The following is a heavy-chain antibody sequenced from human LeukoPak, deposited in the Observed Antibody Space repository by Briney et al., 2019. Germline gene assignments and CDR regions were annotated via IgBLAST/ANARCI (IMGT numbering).Heavy chain of an antibody. CDR3: ARLPSPHSSGYYYCSY. V-gene: IGHV3-7*01. CDR2: IKQDGSEK. D-gene: IGHD3-22*01. Sequence: GGSLRLSCAASGFTFSSYWMSWVRQAPGKGLEWVANIKQDGSEKYYVDSVKGRFTISRDNAKNSLYLQMNSLRAEDTAVYYCARLPSPHSSGYYYCSYRGQGTLVTVSS. CDR1: GFTFSSYW. J-gene: IGHJ4*02.